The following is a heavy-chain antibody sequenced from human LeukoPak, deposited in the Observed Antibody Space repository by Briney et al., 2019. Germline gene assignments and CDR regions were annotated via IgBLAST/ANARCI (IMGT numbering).Heavy chain of an antibody. CDR1: GGSISSYY. Sequence: PSETLSLTCTVSGGSISSYYWSWIRQPPGKGLEWIGYIYYSGSTNYNPSLKSRVTISVDTSKNQFSLKLSSVTAADTAVYYCARDRGRWLLNWFDPWGQGTLVTVSS. CDR2: IYYSGST. D-gene: IGHD2-15*01. V-gene: IGHV4-59*01. CDR3: ARDRGRWLLNWFDP. J-gene: IGHJ5*02.